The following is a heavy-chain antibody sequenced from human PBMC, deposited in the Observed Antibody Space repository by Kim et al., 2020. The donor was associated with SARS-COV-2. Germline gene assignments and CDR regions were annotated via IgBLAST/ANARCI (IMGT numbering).Heavy chain of an antibody. CDR3: ARVGGYSSGWTPGSYYFDY. J-gene: IGHJ4*02. V-gene: IGHV3-30*01. D-gene: IGHD6-19*01. Sequence: GRFTISRDNSKNTLYRQMNSLRAEDTAVYYCARVGGYSSGWTPGSYYFDYWGQGTLVTVSS.